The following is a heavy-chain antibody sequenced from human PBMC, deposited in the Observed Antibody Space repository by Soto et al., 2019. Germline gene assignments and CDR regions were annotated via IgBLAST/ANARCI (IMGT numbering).Heavy chain of an antibody. Sequence: ASVKVSCKASGYTFTSYAMHWVRQAPGKGLEWMGGFDPEDGETIYAQKFQGRVTMTEDTSTDTAYMELSSLRSEDTAVYYCASPSIAAAGTEVYYYYGMDVWGQGTTVTVSS. J-gene: IGHJ6*02. CDR1: GYTFTSYA. CDR2: FDPEDGET. V-gene: IGHV1-24*01. D-gene: IGHD6-13*01. CDR3: ASPSIAAAGTEVYYYYGMDV.